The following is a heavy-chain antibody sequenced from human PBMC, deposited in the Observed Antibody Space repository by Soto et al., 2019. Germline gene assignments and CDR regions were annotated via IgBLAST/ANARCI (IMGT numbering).Heavy chain of an antibody. CDR3: ARAWLQFTFDY. CDR1: GYSISSGYY. CDR2: IYHSGST. V-gene: IGHV4-38-2*01. D-gene: IGHD5-12*01. J-gene: IGHJ4*02. Sequence: SETLSLTCAVSGYSISSGYYWGWIRQPPGKGLEWIGSIYHSGSTYYNPSLKSQVTISVDTSKNQFSLKLSSVTAADTAVYYCARAWLQFTFDYWGQGTQVTVSS.